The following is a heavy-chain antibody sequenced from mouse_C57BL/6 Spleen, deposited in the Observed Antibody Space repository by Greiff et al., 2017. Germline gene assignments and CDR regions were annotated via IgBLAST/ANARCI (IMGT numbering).Heavy chain of an antibody. D-gene: IGHD1-1*01. CDR2: INYDGSST. CDR3: ARHYYGSSYFYAMDY. CDR1: GFTFSDYY. J-gene: IGHJ4*01. Sequence: EVKLMESEGGLVQPGSSMKLSCTASGFTFSDYYMAWVRPVPEKGLEWVANINYDGSSTYYLDSLKSRFIISRDNAKNILYLQMSSLKSEDTATYYCARHYYGSSYFYAMDYWGQGTSVTVSS. V-gene: IGHV5-16*01.